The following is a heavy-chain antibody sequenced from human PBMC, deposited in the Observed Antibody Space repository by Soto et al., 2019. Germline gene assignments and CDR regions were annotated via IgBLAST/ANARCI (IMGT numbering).Heavy chain of an antibody. V-gene: IGHV1-2*04. CDR1: GYTFTGYY. CDR3: ARDRNSRDGYNRDFDF. CDR2: INPNSGGT. D-gene: IGHD3-22*01. Sequence: GXSVKVNCKAFGYTFTGYYRLWGRQDTGQGLEWMGWINPNSGGTNYAQKFQGWVTMTRDTSISTAYMELSRLRSDDTAVYYCARDRNSRDGYNRDFDFWGQGTLVSV. J-gene: IGHJ4*02.